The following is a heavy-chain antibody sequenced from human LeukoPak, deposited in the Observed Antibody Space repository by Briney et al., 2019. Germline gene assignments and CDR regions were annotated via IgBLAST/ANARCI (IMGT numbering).Heavy chain of an antibody. CDR3: AKDRHYDSSGSYGMDV. V-gene: IGHV3-23*01. D-gene: IGHD3-22*01. CDR1: GFTVSSIH. J-gene: IGHJ6*02. CDR2: ISGSGGST. Sequence: GGSLRLSCAASGFTVSSIHMVWVRQAPGKGLEWVSAISGSGGSTYYADSVKGRFTISRDNSKNTLYLQMSSLRVEDTAVCYCAKDRHYDSSGSYGMDVWGQGTTVTVSS.